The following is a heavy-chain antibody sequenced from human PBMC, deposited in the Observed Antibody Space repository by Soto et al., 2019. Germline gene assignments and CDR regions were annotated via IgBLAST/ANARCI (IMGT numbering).Heavy chain of an antibody. Sequence: QVQLQESGPGLVKPSQTLSLTCTVSGGSISSGHYYWNWIRQPPGKGLEWIGYIYDSGSTYQNPSLKGRITISVGTSKNQLSLKLSSVNAADTAVYYCARGRFSSYESWSAPLGAVYYGMDVWGQGTTVTVSS. CDR3: ARGRFSSYESWSAPLGAVYYGMDV. J-gene: IGHJ6*02. V-gene: IGHV4-30-4*01. CDR1: GGSISSGHYY. CDR2: IYDSGST. D-gene: IGHD3-3*01.